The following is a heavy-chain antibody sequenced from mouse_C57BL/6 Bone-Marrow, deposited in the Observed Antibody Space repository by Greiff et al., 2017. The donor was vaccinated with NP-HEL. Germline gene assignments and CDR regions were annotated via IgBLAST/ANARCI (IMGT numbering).Heavy chain of an antibody. CDR1: GFNIKDDY. Sequence: VQLQQSGAELVRPGASVKLSCTASGFNIKDDYMHWVKQRPEQGLEWIGWIDPENGDTEYASKFQGKATITADTSSKTAYLQLSSLTSEDTAVYYCTYYDLYYFDYWGQGTTLTVSS. D-gene: IGHD2-4*01. CDR3: TYYDLYYFDY. J-gene: IGHJ2*01. CDR2: IDPENGDT. V-gene: IGHV14-4*01.